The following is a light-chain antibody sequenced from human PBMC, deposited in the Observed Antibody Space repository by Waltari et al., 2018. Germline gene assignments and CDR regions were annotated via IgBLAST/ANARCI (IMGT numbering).Light chain of an antibody. CDR3: QQLNSYPREFT. CDR2: AAS. V-gene: IGKV1-9*01. CDR1: QALSTY. J-gene: IGKJ4*01. Sequence: IQLTQSPSSLSASVGDRVTITCRASQALSTYLAWYQQKPGKAPKLLIYAASTLQSGVPSRFSGSGSGTDFTLTISSLQPEDFATYYCQQLNSYPREFTFGGGTKVEIK.